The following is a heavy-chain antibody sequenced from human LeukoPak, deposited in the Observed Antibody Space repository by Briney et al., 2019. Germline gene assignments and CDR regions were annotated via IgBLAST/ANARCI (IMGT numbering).Heavy chain of an antibody. D-gene: IGHD5-18*01. Sequence: PPETLSPTCTVSGASTSSHSSTWLRHPPGKELEWIAYMFDTVSTKSTPSLKSRLTLSVDTSKKQLSLRLSSVTAADTAVYYCATIKRGSTYGYFDFWGQGIKVTVSS. V-gene: IGHV4-59*11. CDR2: MFDTVST. J-gene: IGHJ4*02. CDR1: GASTSSHS. CDR3: ATIKRGSTYGYFDF.